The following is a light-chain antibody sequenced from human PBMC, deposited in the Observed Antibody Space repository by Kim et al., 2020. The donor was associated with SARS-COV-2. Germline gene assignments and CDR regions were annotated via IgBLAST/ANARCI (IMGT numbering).Light chain of an antibody. CDR2: KDS. CDR1: ALPNQY. J-gene: IGLJ2*01. CDR3: QSRDSGGTVV. V-gene: IGLV3-25*02. Sequence: SYELTQPPSLSVSPGQTARITCSGDALPNQYAYWYQQKPGQAPVLVIYKDSERPSGIPERFSGSTSGNTATLTISGAQSEDEADFYCQSRDSGGTVVFGGGTQLTVL.